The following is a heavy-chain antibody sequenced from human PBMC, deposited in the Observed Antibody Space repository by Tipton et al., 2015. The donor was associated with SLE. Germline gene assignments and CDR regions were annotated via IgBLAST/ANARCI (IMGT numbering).Heavy chain of an antibody. D-gene: IGHD6-19*01. Sequence: SLRLSCEASGFSFSSYTMNWVRQAPGKGLEWVSSISSSSSYIYYADSVKGRFTISRDNAKNSLYLQMNSLRAEDTAVYYCAREGAAGIDFDYWGQGTLVTVSS. V-gene: IGHV3-21*04. J-gene: IGHJ4*02. CDR3: AREGAAGIDFDY. CDR2: ISSSSSYI. CDR1: GFSFSSYT.